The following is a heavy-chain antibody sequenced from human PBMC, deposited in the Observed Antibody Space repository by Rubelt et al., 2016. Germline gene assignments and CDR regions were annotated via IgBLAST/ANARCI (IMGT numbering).Heavy chain of an antibody. CDR3: ARHSHNCSSTSCGLNWFDP. V-gene: IGHV4-34*01. Sequence: QVQLQQWGAGLLKPSETLSLTCAVYGGSFSGYYWSWIRQPPGKGLEWIGEINHSGSTNYNPSLKSRVTISGDTSKNQFSRKLSSVTAADTAVYYCARHSHNCSSTSCGLNWFDPWGQGTLVTVSS. D-gene: IGHD2-2*01. CDR1: GGSFSGYY. CDR2: INHSGST. J-gene: IGHJ5*02.